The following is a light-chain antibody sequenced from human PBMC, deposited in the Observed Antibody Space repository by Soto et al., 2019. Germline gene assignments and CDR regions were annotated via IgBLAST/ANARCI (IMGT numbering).Light chain of an antibody. CDR2: DAS. V-gene: IGKV3-20*01. J-gene: IGKJ1*01. Sequence: EIVLTQSPGTLSLSPGERATLSCRASQSVSSSYLAWYQQRPGQAPRLLTYDASSRATGIPDRFSGSGSGTDFTLTSSRLEPEDFAVYYCQQFGSSRWTFGQGTKVEI. CDR1: QSVSSSY. CDR3: QQFGSSRWT.